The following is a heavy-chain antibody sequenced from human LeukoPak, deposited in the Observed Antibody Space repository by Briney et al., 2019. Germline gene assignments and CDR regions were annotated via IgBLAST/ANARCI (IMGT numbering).Heavy chain of an antibody. D-gene: IGHD6-19*01. CDR2: IKEDGSEK. V-gene: IGHV3-7*05. Sequence: PTGGSLRLSCIASGFTFSSYWMSWVRQAPGGGLEWVANIKEDGSEKYYVDSVKGRFTISRDNAKISLHLQMNSLRAEDTAVYYCASQFWWAAVAGTTLDYWGQGTLVTVSS. CDR3: ASQFWWAAVAGTTLDY. CDR1: GFTFSSYW. J-gene: IGHJ4*02.